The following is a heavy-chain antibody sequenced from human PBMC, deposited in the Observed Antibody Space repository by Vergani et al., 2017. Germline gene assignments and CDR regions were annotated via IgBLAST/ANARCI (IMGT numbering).Heavy chain of an antibody. V-gene: IGHV4-59*01. Sequence: QVQLQESGPGLVKPSETLSLPCTVSGGSISSYYWSWIRQPPGKGLEWIGYIYYSGSTNYNPSLKSRVTISVDTSKNQFSVKLSSVTAADTAVYYCARESLYCSGGSCYSDGMDVWGQGTTVTVSS. CDR1: GGSISSYY. D-gene: IGHD2-15*01. CDR3: ARESLYCSGGSCYSDGMDV. CDR2: IYYSGST. J-gene: IGHJ6*02.